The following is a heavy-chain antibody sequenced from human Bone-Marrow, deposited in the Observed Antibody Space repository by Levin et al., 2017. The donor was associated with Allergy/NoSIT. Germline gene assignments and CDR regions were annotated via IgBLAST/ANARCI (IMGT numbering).Heavy chain of an antibody. CDR2: ISYRGST. CDR1: GGSISSAGYH. D-gene: IGHD1-1*01. V-gene: IGHV4-31*03. Sequence: SQTLSLTCTVSGGSISSAGYHWTWIRQYPGKGLEWIGYISYRGSTYFNPSLKSRLAMSIDTSEQHFSLNLTSVSAADTAIYYCARLDGYSFAYWGQGALVTVSS. J-gene: IGHJ4*02. CDR3: ARLDGYSFAY.